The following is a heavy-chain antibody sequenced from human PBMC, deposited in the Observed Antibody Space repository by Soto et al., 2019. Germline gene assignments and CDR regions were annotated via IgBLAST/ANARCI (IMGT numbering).Heavy chain of an antibody. V-gene: IGHV1-18*04. CDR3: ASGRRSSGWKHYYYYYGMDV. CDR2: ISAYNGNT. CDR1: GYTFTSYG. Sequence: GASVKVSCKASGYTFTSYGISWVRQAPGQGLEWMGWISAYNGNTNYAQKLQGRVTMTTDTSTSTAYMELRSLRSDDTAVYYCASGRRSSGWKHYYYYYGMDVWGQGTTVTVS. J-gene: IGHJ6*02. D-gene: IGHD6-19*01.